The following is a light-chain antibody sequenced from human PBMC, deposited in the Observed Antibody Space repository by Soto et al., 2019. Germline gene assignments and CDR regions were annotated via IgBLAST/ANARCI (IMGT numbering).Light chain of an antibody. CDR2: EVR. J-gene: IGLJ1*01. Sequence: QSALTQPASVSGSPGQSITISCTGTSSDVGGYNFVSWYQQHPGKAPKLMIYEVRNRPSGVSNRFSGSKSGNTASLTISGLQAEDEADYYCSSYTSSSPHVFGAGTKLTVL. CDR1: SSDVGGYNF. V-gene: IGLV2-14*01. CDR3: SSYTSSSPHV.